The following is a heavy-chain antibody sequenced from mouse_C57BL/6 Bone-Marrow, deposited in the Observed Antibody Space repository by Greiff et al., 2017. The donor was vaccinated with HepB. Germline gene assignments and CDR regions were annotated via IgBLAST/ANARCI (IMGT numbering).Heavy chain of an antibody. J-gene: IGHJ2*01. CDR2: ISDGGSYT. V-gene: IGHV5-4*01. CDR3: ARDPIYYEYDGDY. D-gene: IGHD2-4*01. CDR1: GFTFSSYA. Sequence: EVQLVESGGGLVKPGGSLKLSCAASGFTFSSYAMSWVRQTPEKRLEWVATISDGGSYTYYPDNVKGRFTISRDNAKKNLYLQMSHLKSEDTAMYYCARDPIYYEYDGDYWGQGTTLTVSS.